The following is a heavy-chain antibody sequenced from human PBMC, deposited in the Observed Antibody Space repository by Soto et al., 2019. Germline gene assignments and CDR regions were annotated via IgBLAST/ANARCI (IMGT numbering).Heavy chain of an antibody. CDR3: ARDKGGYDYYYYYGMDV. Sequence: QVQLVQSGAEVKKPGASVKVSCKASGYTFTSYGISWVRQAPGQGLEWMGWISAYNGNTNYAQKLQGRVTMTTDTSTSTAYMELRSLRSDDTAVYYCARDKGGYDYYYYYGMDVWGQGTTVTVSS. V-gene: IGHV1-18*01. CDR1: GYTFTSYG. J-gene: IGHJ6*02. CDR2: ISAYNGNT. D-gene: IGHD5-12*01.